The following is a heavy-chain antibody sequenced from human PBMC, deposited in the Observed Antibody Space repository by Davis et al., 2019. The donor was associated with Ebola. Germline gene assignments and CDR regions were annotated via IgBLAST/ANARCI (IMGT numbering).Heavy chain of an antibody. J-gene: IGHJ4*02. Sequence: GESLKISCAASGFTFSSYWMSWVRQAPGKGLEWVANIKQDGSEKYYVDSVKGRFTISRDNSKNTLYLQMNSLRAEDTAVYYCAKDGWLRSYDYWGQGTLVTVSS. CDR2: IKQDGSEK. D-gene: IGHD5-12*01. V-gene: IGHV3-7*03. CDR1: GFTFSSYW. CDR3: AKDGWLRSYDY.